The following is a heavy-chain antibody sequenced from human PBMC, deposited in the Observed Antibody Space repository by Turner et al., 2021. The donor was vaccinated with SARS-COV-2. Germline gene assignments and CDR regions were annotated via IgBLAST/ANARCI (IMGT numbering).Heavy chain of an antibody. J-gene: IGHJ5*02. CDR1: GGSFSGYY. Sequence: QVPLQPWGAGLLKPSETLSLTCAVYGGSFSGYYWSWIRQPPGKGLEWIGEINHSGSTNYNPSLKSRVTISVDTSKNQFSLKLSSVTAADTAVYYCAIKLWYISGWYAVDPWGQGTLVTVSS. D-gene: IGHD6-19*01. CDR2: INHSGST. CDR3: AIKLWYISGWYAVDP. V-gene: IGHV4-34*01.